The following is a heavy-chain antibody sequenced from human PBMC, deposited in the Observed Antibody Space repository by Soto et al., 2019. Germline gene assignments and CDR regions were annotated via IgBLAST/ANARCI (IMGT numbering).Heavy chain of an antibody. D-gene: IGHD3-9*01. V-gene: IGHV4-39*01. CDR1: DDSINSDKYY. CDR2: IYYRGNA. J-gene: IGHJ4*02. CDR3: ARLEGLATISYYFDF. Sequence: QLQLQESGPGLVKPSETLSLTCSVSDDSINSDKYYWGWIRQPPGKVLEWIGSIYYRGNAYYNPSLQTRVTISLDKSRSPFSLKLNSVTAADSAVYFCARLEGLATISYYFDFWGPGALVTVSS.